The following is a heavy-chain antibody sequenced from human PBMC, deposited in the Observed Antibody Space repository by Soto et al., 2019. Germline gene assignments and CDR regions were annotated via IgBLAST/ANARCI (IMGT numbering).Heavy chain of an antibody. J-gene: IGHJ6*02. CDR3: ANDRPYEGPEATRYYGMDV. CDR2: VSKSGSPT. CDR1: GFTFSDHW. D-gene: IGHD3-9*01. V-gene: IGHV3-48*04. Sequence: PGGSLRLSCAASGFTFSDHWMIWVRLPPGQGLERISYVSKSGSPTYHSDSVQGRFTISRDTAENPVHLPMNSVRVEDAAVYFCANDRPYEGPEATRYYGMDVWRQGTTVTVSS.